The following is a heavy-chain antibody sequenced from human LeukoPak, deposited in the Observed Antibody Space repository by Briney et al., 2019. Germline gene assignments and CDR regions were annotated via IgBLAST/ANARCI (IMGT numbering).Heavy chain of an antibody. J-gene: IGHJ4*02. CDR2: IYYSGST. CDR3: ARGVHSLDY. CDR1: AGSISSYY. D-gene: IGHD2-15*01. Sequence: SETLSLTCTVSAGSISSYYWSWIRQPPGKGLEWIGYIYYSGSTNYNPSLESRVSISVDTSKNQFALKLSSVTAADTAVYYCARGVHSLDYWGRGTLVTVSS. V-gene: IGHV4-59*01.